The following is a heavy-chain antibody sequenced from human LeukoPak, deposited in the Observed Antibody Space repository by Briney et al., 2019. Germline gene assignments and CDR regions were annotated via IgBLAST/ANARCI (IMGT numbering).Heavy chain of an antibody. V-gene: IGHV4-59*01. Sequence: NPSETLSLTCTVSGGSISSYYWSWIRQPPGKGLEWIGYIYYSGSTNYNPSLKSRVTISVDTSKNQFSLKLSSVTAADTAVYYCARFKPITVFGVVTEGSHDAFDIWGQGTMVTVSS. CDR1: GGSISSYY. CDR2: IYYSGST. J-gene: IGHJ3*02. CDR3: ARFKPITVFGVVTEGSHDAFDI. D-gene: IGHD3-3*01.